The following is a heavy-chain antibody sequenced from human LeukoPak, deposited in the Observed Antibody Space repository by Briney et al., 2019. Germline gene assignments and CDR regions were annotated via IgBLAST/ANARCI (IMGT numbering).Heavy chain of an antibody. Sequence: PGGSLRLSCAASGFTFSSYAMGWVRQAPGKGLEWVSAISGSGGSAYYADSVKGRFTISRDNSKNTVYLQMNSRRAEDTAVDYFAKGDSSGWYDYWGQGTLVTVCS. D-gene: IGHD6-19*01. CDR3: AKGDSSGWYDY. CDR1: GFTFSSYA. V-gene: IGHV3-23*01. CDR2: ISGSGGSA. J-gene: IGHJ4*02.